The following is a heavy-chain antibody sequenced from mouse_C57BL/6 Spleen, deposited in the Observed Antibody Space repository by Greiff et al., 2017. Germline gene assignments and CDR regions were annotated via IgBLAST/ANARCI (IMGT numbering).Heavy chain of an antibody. D-gene: IGHD3-3*01. CDR2: IYPGDGDT. CDR1: GYAFSSSW. J-gene: IGHJ4*01. CDR3: ARDPSHIARGSSSYYAMDY. V-gene: IGHV1-82*01. Sequence: VQLQQSGPELVKPGASVKISCKASGYAFSSSWMNWVKQRPGKGLEWIGRIYPGDGDTNYNGKFKGKATLTADNSSSTAYMQLSSLTSEDSAVYFCARDPSHIARGSSSYYAMDYWGQGTSVTVSS.